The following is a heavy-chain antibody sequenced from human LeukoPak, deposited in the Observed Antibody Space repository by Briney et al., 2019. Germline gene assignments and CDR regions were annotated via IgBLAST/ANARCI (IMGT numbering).Heavy chain of an antibody. CDR3: AKETMKRQWLVLPFLNFDY. V-gene: IGHV4-59*01. CDR2: IYYSGST. Sequence: SETLSLTCTVSGGSISSYYWSWIRQPPGKGLEWIGYIYYSGSTNYNPSLKSRVTISVDTSKNQFSLKLSSVIAADTAVYYCAKETMKRQWLVLPFLNFDYWGQGTLVTVSS. J-gene: IGHJ4*02. CDR1: GGSISSYY. D-gene: IGHD6-19*01.